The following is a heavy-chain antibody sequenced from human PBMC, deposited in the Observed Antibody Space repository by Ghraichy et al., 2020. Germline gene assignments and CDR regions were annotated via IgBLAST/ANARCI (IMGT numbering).Heavy chain of an antibody. V-gene: IGHV4-34*01. Sequence: SETLSLTCAVYGGSFSGYYWSWIRQPPGKGLEWIGEINHSGSTNYNPSLKSRVTISVDTSKNQFSLKLSSVTAADTAVYYCARGNGFWSGYPVVSYYYYGMDVWGQGTTVTVSS. CDR1: GGSFSGYY. CDR2: INHSGST. J-gene: IGHJ6*02. CDR3: ARGNGFWSGYPVVSYYYYGMDV. D-gene: IGHD3-3*01.